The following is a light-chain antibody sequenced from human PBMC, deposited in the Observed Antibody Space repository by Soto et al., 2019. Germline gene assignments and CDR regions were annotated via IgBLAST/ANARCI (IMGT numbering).Light chain of an antibody. V-gene: IGLV1-47*01. J-gene: IGLJ1*01. CDR1: SSSIGSNY. CDR3: AAWDDSLSGPVYV. CDR2: RNN. Sequence: QSVLTQPPSASGTPGQRVTISCSGSSSSIGSNYVYWYQQLPGTAPKLLIYRNNQRPSGVPDRFSGSKSGTSASLAISGLRSEDEADYYCAAWDDSLSGPVYVFGTGTKLTVL.